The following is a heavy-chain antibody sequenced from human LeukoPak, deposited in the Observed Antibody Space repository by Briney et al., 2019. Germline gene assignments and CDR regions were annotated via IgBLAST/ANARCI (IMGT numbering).Heavy chain of an antibody. CDR1: GGSFSGYY. J-gene: IGHJ4*02. V-gene: IGHV4-34*01. CDR2: INHSGST. CDR3: ARSKLVRYYYDSSGYYRFDY. D-gene: IGHD3-22*01. Sequence: SETLSLTCAVYGGSFSGYYWSWIRQPPGKGLEWIGEINHSGSTNYNPSLKSRVTISVDTSKNQFSLKPSSVTAADTAVYYCARSKLVRYYYDSSGYYRFDYWGQGTLVTVSS.